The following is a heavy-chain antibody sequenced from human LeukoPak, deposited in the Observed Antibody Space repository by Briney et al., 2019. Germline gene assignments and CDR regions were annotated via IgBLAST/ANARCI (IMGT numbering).Heavy chain of an antibody. J-gene: IGHJ5*02. CDR3: ARDRGYSYGSGWFDP. CDR1: GGSISSYY. Sequence: SETLSLTCTVSGGSISSYYWSWIRQPPGKGLEWIGYIYYSGCTNYNPSLKSRVTISVDTSKNQFSLKLSSVTAADTAVYYCARDRGYSYGSGWFDPWGQGTLVTVSS. CDR2: IYYSGCT. D-gene: IGHD5-18*01. V-gene: IGHV4-59*01.